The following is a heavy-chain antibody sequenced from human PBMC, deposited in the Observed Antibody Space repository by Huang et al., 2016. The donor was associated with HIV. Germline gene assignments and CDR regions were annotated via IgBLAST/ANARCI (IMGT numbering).Heavy chain of an antibody. V-gene: IGHV3-53*01. Sequence: EVQLVESGGALIQPGGSLRLSCAGSGFTVSDNYITWVRQAPGKVLELVSVIFSGGRIYYAYSVRGRFTVSRDNSKNILYLQMNNLRADDTAVYYCARGAESSWYGNYYYGMDVWGPGTTVTVS. J-gene: IGHJ6*02. CDR1: GFTVSDNY. CDR3: ARGAESSWYGNYYYGMDV. CDR2: IFSGGRI. D-gene: IGHD6-13*01.